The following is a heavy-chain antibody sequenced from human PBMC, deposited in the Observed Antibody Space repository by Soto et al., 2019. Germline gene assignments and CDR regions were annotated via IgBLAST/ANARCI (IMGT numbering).Heavy chain of an antibody. CDR3: ARSYYDILTGRHNWFAP. CDR2: INPKSGET. D-gene: IGHD3-9*01. Sequence: ASVKVSCKASGYTFTGYYIHWVRQAPGQGLELMGWINPKSGETNYEEKFRGWVTLTRDTSISTAYMEVSRLKSNDTAVYFCARSYYDILTGRHNWFAPWGQGTRVTVSS. V-gene: IGHV1-2*04. J-gene: IGHJ5*02. CDR1: GYTFTGYY.